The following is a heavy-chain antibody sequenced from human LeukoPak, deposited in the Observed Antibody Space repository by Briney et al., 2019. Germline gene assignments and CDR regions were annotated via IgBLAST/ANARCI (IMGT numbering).Heavy chain of an antibody. Sequence: ASVKLSCKASGYTFTSYYMHWVRQAPGQGLELMGIINSSGGSTSYAQKFQGRVTMTRDTSTSTVYMELSSLRSEDTAVYYCARGRASMVRGVNLDYWGQGTLVTVSS. CDR1: GYTFTSYY. V-gene: IGHV1-46*01. CDR2: INSSGGST. J-gene: IGHJ4*02. D-gene: IGHD3-10*01. CDR3: ARGRASMVRGVNLDY.